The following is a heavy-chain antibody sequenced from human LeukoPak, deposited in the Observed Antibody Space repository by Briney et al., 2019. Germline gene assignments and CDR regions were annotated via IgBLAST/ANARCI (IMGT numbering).Heavy chain of an antibody. V-gene: IGHV4-59*01. CDR1: RGSISSYY. J-gene: IGHJ4*02. Sequence: SETLSLTCTVPRGSISSYYWSWIREPPGKGLEWIGYIYYSGSTNYNPSLKSRVTISVDTSKNQFYLKLSSVTAADTAVYYCARGRGRPFDYWGQGTLVTVSS. CDR3: ARGRGRPFDY. CDR2: IYYSGST.